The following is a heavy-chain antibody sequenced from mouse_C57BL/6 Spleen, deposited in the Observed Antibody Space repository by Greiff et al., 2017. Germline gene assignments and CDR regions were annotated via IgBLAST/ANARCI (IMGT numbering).Heavy chain of an antibody. CDR3: ARHGGITTPYYFDY. J-gene: IGHJ2*01. D-gene: IGHD1-1*01. CDR2: ISSGGSYT. V-gene: IGHV5-6*01. CDR1: GFTFSSYG. Sequence: EVQGVESGGDLVKPGGSLKLSCAASGFTFSSYGMSWVRQTPDKRLEWVATISSGGSYTYYPDSVKGRFTISRDNAKNTLYLQMSSLKSDDTAMYYCARHGGITTPYYFDYWGQGTTLTVSS.